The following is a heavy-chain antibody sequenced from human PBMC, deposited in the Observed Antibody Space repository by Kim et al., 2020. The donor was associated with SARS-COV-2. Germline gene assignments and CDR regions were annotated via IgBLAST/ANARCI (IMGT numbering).Heavy chain of an antibody. D-gene: IGHD1-26*01. CDR3: ARDWNQLLKLDCFDP. Sequence: ASVKVSCKASGYTFTTYGISWVRQAPGQGLEWMGWVSGNNDDTNYAQKFQGRVTMTADTSTTTAYMELRSLRSDDTAVYYCARDWNQLLKLDCFDPWGQG. CDR2: VSGNNDDT. V-gene: IGHV1-18*04. J-gene: IGHJ5*02. CDR1: GYTFTTYG.